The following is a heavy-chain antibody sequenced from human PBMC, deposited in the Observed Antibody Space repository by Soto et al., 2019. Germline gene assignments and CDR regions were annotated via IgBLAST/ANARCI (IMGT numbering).Heavy chain of an antibody. CDR1: GGTFSSYT. CDR2: IIPILGIA. CDR3: ARGKTGIAAAGADY. J-gene: IGHJ4*02. D-gene: IGHD6-13*01. V-gene: IGHV1-69*02. Sequence: SVKVSCKASGGTFSSYTISWVRQAPGQGLEWMGRIIPILGIANYAQKFQGRVTITADKSTSTAYMELSSLRSEDTAVYYCARGKTGIAAAGADYWGQGTLVTVSS.